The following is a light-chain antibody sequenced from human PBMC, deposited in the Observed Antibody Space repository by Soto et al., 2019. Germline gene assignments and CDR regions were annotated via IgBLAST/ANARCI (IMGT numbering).Light chain of an antibody. Sequence: EVVMAQSPAALSASPGDRVTRCCRASQNIRSSLAWYQQRPGQAPRLLIYDASTRATGIPPRFSGGGSGTEFTVTISSLQSEDFAIYYCQQYDIWPPYTFGQGTKVDIK. J-gene: IGKJ2*01. CDR2: DAS. CDR1: QNIRSS. CDR3: QQYDIWPPYT. V-gene: IGKV3-15*01.